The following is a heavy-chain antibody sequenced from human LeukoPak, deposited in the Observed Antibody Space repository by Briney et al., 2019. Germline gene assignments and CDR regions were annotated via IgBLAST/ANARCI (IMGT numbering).Heavy chain of an antibody. Sequence: SVKVSCKTSGGTLRSHIFSWVRQAPGQGLEWMGSITPIIGSVKYGQRLEGRVTITTDKYTGTVYMELRSLRTEDTAIYYCARVNLRGSKYNWFDPWGQGTLVTVSS. CDR2: ITPIIGSV. J-gene: IGHJ5*02. D-gene: IGHD6-13*01. V-gene: IGHV1-69*08. CDR1: GGTLRSHI. CDR3: ARVNLRGSKYNWFDP.